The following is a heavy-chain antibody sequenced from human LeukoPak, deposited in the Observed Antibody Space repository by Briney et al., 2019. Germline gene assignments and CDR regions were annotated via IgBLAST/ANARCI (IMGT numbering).Heavy chain of an antibody. Sequence: GGSLRLSCAASGFTFSSYSVNWVRQAPGKGLEWVSYITSGSTTIYYADSVKGRFTISRDNAKNSLYLQMNSLRDEDTAVYYCARSRGGYYGDYDYWGQGTLVTVSP. CDR3: ARSRGGYYGDYDY. CDR1: GFTFSSYS. D-gene: IGHD4-17*01. CDR2: ITSGSTTI. V-gene: IGHV3-48*02. J-gene: IGHJ4*02.